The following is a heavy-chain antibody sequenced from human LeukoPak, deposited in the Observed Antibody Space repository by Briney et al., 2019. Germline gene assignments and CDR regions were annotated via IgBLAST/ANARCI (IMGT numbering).Heavy chain of an antibody. CDR1: GFTFSNYA. D-gene: IGHD3-3*01. V-gene: IGHV3-23*01. CDR2: ISGSGGST. Sequence: GGSLRLSCAAYGFTFSNYAMSWVRQAPGKGLEWVSAISGSGGSTYYADSVNGRFTISRDNSKNTLYLQMNSLRAEDTAVYYCAKSSNTIFGVAPFDPWGQGTLVTVSS. CDR3: AKSSNTIFGVAPFDP. J-gene: IGHJ5*02.